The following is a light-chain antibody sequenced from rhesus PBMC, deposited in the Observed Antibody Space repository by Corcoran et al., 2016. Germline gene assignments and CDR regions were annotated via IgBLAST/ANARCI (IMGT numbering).Light chain of an antibody. Sequence: DIQMTQSPSSLSASVGDTVTITCRASQGLSSWLAWYQQKPGKAPKLLIYKASSLQRGVPSRFSGSGSGTDFTLTISSLQSEDFATYYCQQYSSRPSFGQGTKVEIK. CDR3: QQYSSRPS. CDR1: QGLSSW. V-gene: IGKV1-22*01. J-gene: IGKJ2*01. CDR2: KAS.